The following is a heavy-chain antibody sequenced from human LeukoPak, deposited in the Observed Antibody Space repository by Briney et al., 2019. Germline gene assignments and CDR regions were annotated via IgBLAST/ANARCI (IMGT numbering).Heavy chain of an antibody. Sequence: SETLSLTCTVSGGSISSYYWSWIRQPAGKGLEWIGRIYTSGSTNYNPSLKSRVTMSVDTSKNQFSLKLSSVTAADTAVYYYTRVSSRGGGFDYWGQGILVTVSS. V-gene: IGHV4-4*07. D-gene: IGHD3-16*01. CDR3: TRVSSRGGGFDY. CDR2: IYTSGST. J-gene: IGHJ4*02. CDR1: GGSISSYY.